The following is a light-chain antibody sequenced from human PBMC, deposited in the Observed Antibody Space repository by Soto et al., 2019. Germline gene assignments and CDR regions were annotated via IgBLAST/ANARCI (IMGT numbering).Light chain of an antibody. CDR2: WGS. CDR3: MQALQTPYT. Sequence: DIVMTQSPLSLPVTPGEPASMSCRSSQSLLHGNGNNYLDWYLQKPGQSPQLLIYWGSNRASGVPDRFSGSGSGPDFTLRSSRVEAEDVGVYYCMQALQTPYTFGQGTKMEIK. J-gene: IGKJ2*01. CDR1: QSLLHGNGNNY. V-gene: IGKV2-28*01.